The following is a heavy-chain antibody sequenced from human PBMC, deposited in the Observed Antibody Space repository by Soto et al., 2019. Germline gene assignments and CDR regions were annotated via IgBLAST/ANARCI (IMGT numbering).Heavy chain of an antibody. CDR1: GYTFTSFY. J-gene: IGHJ4*02. CDR3: ARDSTLAY. V-gene: IGHV1-46*01. Sequence: QVQLVQSGAEVKKPGASVKVSCKASGYTFTSFYMHWVRQAPGQGLEWMGIINPSGGGTSYAQNFEGRVTMTRDTSTSIVYMELSSLRSEDTAVYYCARDSTLAYWGQGTLVTVSS. CDR2: INPSGGGT.